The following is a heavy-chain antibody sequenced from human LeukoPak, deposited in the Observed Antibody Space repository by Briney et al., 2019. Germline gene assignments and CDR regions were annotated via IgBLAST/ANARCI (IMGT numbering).Heavy chain of an antibody. D-gene: IGHD3-22*01. J-gene: IGHJ4*02. Sequence: ASVTVSCKASVCTFISYAISWVRQAPGQGLEWMGRIIPIFGTANYAQKFQGRVTITADKSTSTAYMELSSLRSEDTAVYYRGRGDYYDSSGCDYWGQGTLVPVSS. CDR1: VCTFISYA. V-gene: IGHV1-69*06. CDR3: GRGDYYDSSGCDY. CDR2: IIPIFGTA.